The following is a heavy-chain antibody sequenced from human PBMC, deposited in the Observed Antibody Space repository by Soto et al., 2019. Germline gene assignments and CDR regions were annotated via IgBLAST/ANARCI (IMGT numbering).Heavy chain of an antibody. D-gene: IGHD4-17*01. CDR1: GGSISSYY. V-gene: IGHV4-59*01. Sequence: TLSLTCTVSGGSISSYYWSWIRQPPGKGLEWIGYIYYSGSTNYNPSLKSRVTISVDTSKNQFSLKLSSVTAADTAVYYCARGDNGDYADYWGQGTLVTVSS. J-gene: IGHJ4*02. CDR2: IYYSGST. CDR3: ARGDNGDYADY.